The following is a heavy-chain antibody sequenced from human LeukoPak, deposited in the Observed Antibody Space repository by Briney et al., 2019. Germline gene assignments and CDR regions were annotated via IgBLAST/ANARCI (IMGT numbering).Heavy chain of an antibody. D-gene: IGHD3-16*01. J-gene: IGHJ4*02. CDR3: ARLGSPIGYYFDY. Sequence: SETVSLTCPVSGGSISSSSYYWGWIRQPPGKGLEWIGAVYYSGATYYNPSLKSRVTISVDTSKNQFSLKLSSVTAADTAVYYCARLGSPIGYYFDYWGQGTLVTVSS. CDR1: GGSISSSSYY. CDR2: VYYSGAT. V-gene: IGHV4-39*01.